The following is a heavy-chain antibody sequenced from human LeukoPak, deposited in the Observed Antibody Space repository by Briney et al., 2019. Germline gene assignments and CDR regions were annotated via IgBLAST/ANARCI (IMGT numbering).Heavy chain of an antibody. CDR2: ISWNSGSI. CDR1: GFTFDDYA. CDR3: ARDNLPAH. Sequence: PGGSLRLSCAASGFTFDDYAMHWVRQAPGKGLEWVPGISWNSGSIGYADSVKGRFTISRDNAKNSLYLQMNSLRAEDTAVYYCARDNLPAHWGQGTLVTVSS. J-gene: IGHJ4*02. V-gene: IGHV3-9*01.